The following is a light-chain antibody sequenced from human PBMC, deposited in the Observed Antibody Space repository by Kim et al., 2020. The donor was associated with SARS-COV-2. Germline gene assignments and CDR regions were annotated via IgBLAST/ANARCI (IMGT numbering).Light chain of an antibody. CDR1: NGDVGAYNS. CDR3: SSYAGTNRFVV. V-gene: IGLV2-8*01. CDR2: EVT. Sequence: QSVVTQPPSASGSPGQSVTISCTGTNGDVGAYNSVSWYQQYPGKAPKLLIYEVTKRPSGVPDRFSGSKSVNTASLTVSGLQPDDEAHYHCSSYAGTNRFVVFGGGTQLTVL. J-gene: IGLJ2*01.